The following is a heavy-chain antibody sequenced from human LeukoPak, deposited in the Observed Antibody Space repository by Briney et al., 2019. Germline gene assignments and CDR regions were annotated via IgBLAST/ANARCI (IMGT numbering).Heavy chain of an antibody. CDR2: IYYSGST. V-gene: IGHV4-59*01. D-gene: IGHD6-6*01. Sequence: SETLSLTCTVSGGSISSYYWSWIRQPPGKGLEWIGYIYYSGSTNYNPSLKSRVTISVDTSKNQFSLKLSSVTAADTAVYYCARSLLRSIAASPGYWGQGTLVTVSS. CDR3: ARSLLRSIAASPGY. CDR1: GGSISSYY. J-gene: IGHJ4*02.